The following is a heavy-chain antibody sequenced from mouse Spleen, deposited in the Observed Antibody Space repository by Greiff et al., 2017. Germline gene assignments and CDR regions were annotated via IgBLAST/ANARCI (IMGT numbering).Heavy chain of an antibody. CDR3: ARHEGYDVPFDY. Sequence: EVHLVESGGGLVKLGGSLKLSCAASGFTFSSYAMSWVRQTPEKRLEWVATISSGGGNTYYPDSVKGRFTISRDNAKNTLYLQMSSLKSEDTAMYYCARHEGYDVPFDYWGQGTTLTVSS. D-gene: IGHD2-2*01. CDR2: ISSGGGNT. CDR1: GFTFSSYA. J-gene: IGHJ2*01. V-gene: IGHV5-9-3*01.